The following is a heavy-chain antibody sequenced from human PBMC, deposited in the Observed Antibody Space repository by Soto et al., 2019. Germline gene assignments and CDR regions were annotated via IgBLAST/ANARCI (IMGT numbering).Heavy chain of an antibody. V-gene: IGHV4-4*02. CDR1: GGSISSSNW. CDR3: ARVGGGYFFGMDV. D-gene: IGHD3-16*01. CDR2: IYHSGST. J-gene: IGHJ6*02. Sequence: QVQLQESGPGLVKPSGTLSLTCAVSGGSISSSNWWSWVRQPPGKGLEWIGEIYHSGSTNYNPSLKGRVTITINKAKNQFSLQLSSVTAADTAGYYCARVGGGYFFGMDVWGQGTTVTVSS.